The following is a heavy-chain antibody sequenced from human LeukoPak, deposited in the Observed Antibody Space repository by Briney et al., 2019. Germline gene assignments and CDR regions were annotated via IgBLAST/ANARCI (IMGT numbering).Heavy chain of an antibody. V-gene: IGHV3-7*01. CDR2: IKQDGSEK. CDR1: GFTFSSYW. Sequence: TGGSLRLSCAASGFTFSSYWMSWVRQAPGKGLEWVANIKQDGSEKYYVDSVKGRFTISRDNAKNSLYLQMNSLRAEDTAVYYCARVLGGYSYGGAFDYWGQGTLVTVSS. J-gene: IGHJ4*02. D-gene: IGHD5-18*01. CDR3: ARVLGGYSYGGAFDY.